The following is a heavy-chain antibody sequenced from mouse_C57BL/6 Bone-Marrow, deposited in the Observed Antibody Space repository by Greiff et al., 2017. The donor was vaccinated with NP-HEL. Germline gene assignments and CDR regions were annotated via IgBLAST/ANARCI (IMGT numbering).Heavy chain of an antibody. J-gene: IGHJ2*01. CDR2: IDPNSGGT. CDR3: ARYYYGSGYFDY. V-gene: IGHV1-72*01. Sequence: QVQLQQPGAELVKPGASVKLSCKASGYTFTNYWMPWVKQRPGRGLEWIGRIDPNSGGTKYNEKFKSKATLTVDKPSSTAYMQLSSLTSGDSAVYDGARYYYGSGYFDYWGQGTTLTVSS. D-gene: IGHD1-1*01. CDR1: GYTFTNYW.